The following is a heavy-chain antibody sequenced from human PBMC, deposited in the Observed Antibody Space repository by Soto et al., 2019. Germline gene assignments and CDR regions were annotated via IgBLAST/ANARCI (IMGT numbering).Heavy chain of an antibody. CDR1: GSTFSNDW. CDR2: INSDGSST. CDR3: ESDRSYSLDV. Sequence: EVQLVESGGGLLQPGGSLRLSCAVSGSTFSNDWMHWVRQAPGKGLVWVSHINSDGSSTNYADFVKGRFTIARDNAKNTVYLQMNSLSAEDTAVYYCESDRSYSLDVWGQGTTVTVSS. J-gene: IGHJ6*02. V-gene: IGHV3-74*01.